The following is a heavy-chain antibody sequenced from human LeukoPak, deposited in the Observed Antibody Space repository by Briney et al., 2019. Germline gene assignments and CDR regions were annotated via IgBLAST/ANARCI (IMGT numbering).Heavy chain of an antibody. CDR1: GFTFGAYA. Sequence: GGSLRLSCAASGFTFGAYAISWVRQAPGKGLEWVSAISSSGDTTLYVDSVKGRFAISRDNSKNTLYLQMRGLRPEDTAIYYCAKGDYGDYKLIDYWGQGTLVTVSS. V-gene: IGHV3-23*01. CDR2: ISSSGDTT. D-gene: IGHD4-17*01. J-gene: IGHJ4*02. CDR3: AKGDYGDYKLIDY.